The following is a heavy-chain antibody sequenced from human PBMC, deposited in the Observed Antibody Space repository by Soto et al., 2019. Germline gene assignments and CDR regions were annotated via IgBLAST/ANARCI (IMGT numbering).Heavy chain of an antibody. CDR3: ARGQVHCSGGSCYGLYYGMDV. Sequence: PSETLSLTCAVYGGSFSGYYWSWIRQPPGKGLEWIEEINHSGSTNYNPSLKSRVTISVDTSKNQFSLKLSSVTAADTAVYYCARGQVHCSGGSCYGLYYGMDVWGQGTTVTVSS. V-gene: IGHV4-34*01. J-gene: IGHJ6*02. CDR2: INHSGST. D-gene: IGHD2-15*01. CDR1: GGSFSGYY.